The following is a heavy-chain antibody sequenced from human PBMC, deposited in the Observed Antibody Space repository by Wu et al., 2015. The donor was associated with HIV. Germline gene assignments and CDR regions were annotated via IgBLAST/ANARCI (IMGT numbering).Heavy chain of an antibody. J-gene: IGHJ4*02. Sequence: VQLVQSGGEVKKPGASVKVACKSSGYIFSDFGIHWVRQAPGKGLEWIGWISAQNGNTKYAQKFQARVTMTTDASSNTAYMEMRSLRSDDTAVYFCARGHYYDASSSPMFWGPGTRVIVSS. D-gene: IGHD3-22*01. CDR2: ISAQNGNT. CDR1: GYIFSDFG. V-gene: IGHV1-18*01. CDR3: ARGHYYDASSSPMF.